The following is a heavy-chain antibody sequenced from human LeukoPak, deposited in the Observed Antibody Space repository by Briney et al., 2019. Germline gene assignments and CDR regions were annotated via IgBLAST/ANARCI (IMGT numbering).Heavy chain of an antibody. CDR3: ARDPQRKVLGYCSSTSCYTRGNFDY. V-gene: IGHV4-38-2*02. D-gene: IGHD2-2*02. CDR1: GYSISSGYY. CDR2: IYHSGST. Sequence: SETLSLTCTVSGYSISSGYYWGWIRQPPGKGLEWIGSIYHSGSTYYNPSLKSRVTISVDTSKNQFSLQLNSVTPEDTAVYYCARDPQRKVLGYCSSTSCYTRGNFDYWGQGTLVTVSS. J-gene: IGHJ4*02.